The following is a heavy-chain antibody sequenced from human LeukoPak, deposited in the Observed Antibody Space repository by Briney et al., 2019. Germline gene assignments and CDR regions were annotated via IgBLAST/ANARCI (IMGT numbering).Heavy chain of an antibody. D-gene: IGHD2-15*01. J-gene: IGHJ4*02. V-gene: IGHV4-30-2*01. CDR1: GGSISSGGYS. CDR2: IYHSGST. CDR3: ARVAGLPYYFDY. Sequence: SQTLSLTCAVSGGSISSGGYSWSWIRQPPGKGLEWIGYIYHSGSTYYNPSLKSRVTISVDTSKNQFSLKLSSVTAADTAVYYCARVAGLPYYFDYWGQGTLVTVSS.